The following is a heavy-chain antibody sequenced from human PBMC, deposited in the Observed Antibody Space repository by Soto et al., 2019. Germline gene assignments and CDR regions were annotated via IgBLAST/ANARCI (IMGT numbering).Heavy chain of an antibody. D-gene: IGHD6-13*01. V-gene: IGHV4-38-2*02. Sequence: PSETLSLTCAVSGYSISSGYYWGWIRQPPGKGLEWIGSIYHSGSTYYNPSLKSRVTISVDTSKNQFSLKLSSVTAADTAVYYCARDHLYSSSWYVDYWGQGTLVTVS. CDR2: IYHSGST. J-gene: IGHJ4*02. CDR1: GYSISSGYY. CDR3: ARDHLYSSSWYVDY.